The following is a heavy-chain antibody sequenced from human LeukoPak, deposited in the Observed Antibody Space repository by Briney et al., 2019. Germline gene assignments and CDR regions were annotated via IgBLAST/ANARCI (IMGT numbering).Heavy chain of an antibody. D-gene: IGHD5-18*01. Sequence: SETLSLTCTVSGGSISSSSYYWGWIRQPPGTGLEWIGSIYYSGSTYYNPSLKSRVTISVDTSKNQFSLKLSSVTAADTAVYYCAGGGYSYGSAPDYWGQGTLVTVSS. V-gene: IGHV4-39*01. CDR1: GGSISSSSYY. J-gene: IGHJ4*02. CDR2: IYYSGST. CDR3: AGGGYSYGSAPDY.